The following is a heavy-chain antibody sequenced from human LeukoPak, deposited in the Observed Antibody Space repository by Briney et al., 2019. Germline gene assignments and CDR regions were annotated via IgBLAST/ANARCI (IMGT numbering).Heavy chain of an antibody. D-gene: IGHD3-3*01. Sequence: GGSLRLSCAASGFTFSSYSMNWVRQAPGKGLEWVSSISSSSSYIYYADSVKGRFTISRDNAKNSLYLQMNSLRAEDTAVYYCARDSGSGVAAGWGQGTLVTVSS. CDR3: ARDSGSGVAAG. V-gene: IGHV3-21*01. CDR2: ISSSSSYI. J-gene: IGHJ4*02. CDR1: GFTFSSYS.